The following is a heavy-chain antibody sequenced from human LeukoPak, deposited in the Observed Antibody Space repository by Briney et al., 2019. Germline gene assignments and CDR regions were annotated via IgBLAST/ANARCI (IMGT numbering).Heavy chain of an antibody. D-gene: IGHD4-23*01. J-gene: IGHJ4*02. CDR2: IHYSGST. V-gene: IGHV4-59*08. CDR3: TGHPGGNAAHRFDY. Sequence: KPSETLSLTCTVSGGSLSNYFWSWIRQPPGTGLEWIGYIHYSGSTNYNPSLKSRVTISVDTSKNQFSLNLNSVTAADTAVYYCTGHPGGNAAHRFDYWGQGFLVTVSS. CDR1: GGSLSNYF.